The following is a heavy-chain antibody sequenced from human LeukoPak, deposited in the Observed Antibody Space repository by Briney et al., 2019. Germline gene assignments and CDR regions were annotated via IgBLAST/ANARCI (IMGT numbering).Heavy chain of an antibody. CDR3: ARVQRGIAVALDY. Sequence: GGSLRLSCAASGFTFSSYGMSWVRQAPGKGLEWVSAISGSGGSTYYADSVKGRLTISRDNSKNTLYLQMNSLRAEDTAVYYCARVQRGIAVALDYWGQGTLATVSS. D-gene: IGHD6-19*01. CDR1: GFTFSSYG. J-gene: IGHJ4*02. CDR2: ISGSGGST. V-gene: IGHV3-23*01.